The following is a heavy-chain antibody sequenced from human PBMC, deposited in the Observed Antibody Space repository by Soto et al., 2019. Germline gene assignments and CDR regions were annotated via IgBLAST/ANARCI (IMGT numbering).Heavy chain of an antibody. CDR2: IWGDGTNK. D-gene: IGHD5-12*01. CDR3: VRDRPSYGYNGFDY. CDR1: GFPFSDYG. Sequence: QVQLVESGGGVVQPGGSLRLSCAASGFPFSDYGMNWVRQAPGKGLDWVTTIWGDGTNKYYADSVEGRFAISRDNTKNTLYLQMNSLRVEDTAIYYCVRDRPSYGYNGFDYWGQGILVTVS. J-gene: IGHJ4*02. V-gene: IGHV3-33*01.